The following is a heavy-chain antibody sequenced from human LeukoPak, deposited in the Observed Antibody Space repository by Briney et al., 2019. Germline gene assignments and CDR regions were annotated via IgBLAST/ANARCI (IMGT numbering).Heavy chain of an antibody. CDR3: AKDRRASQLWFDDHDAFDI. CDR1: GFTVSSNY. Sequence: PGGSLRLSCAASGFTVSSNYMSWVRQAPGKGLEWVSVIYSGGSTYYADSVKGRFTISRDNSKNTLYLQMNSLRAEDTAVYYCAKDRRASQLWFDDHDAFDIWGQGTMVTVSS. CDR2: IYSGGST. V-gene: IGHV3-66*01. J-gene: IGHJ3*02. D-gene: IGHD5-18*01.